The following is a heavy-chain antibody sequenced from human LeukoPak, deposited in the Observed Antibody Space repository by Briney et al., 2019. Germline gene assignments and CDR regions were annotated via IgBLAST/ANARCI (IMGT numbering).Heavy chain of an antibody. CDR1: GYTFSSDY. CDR3: CLDGGRDAYYRSGLEY. D-gene: IGHD3-10*01. V-gene: IGHV1-46*01. Sequence: GASVKVSCKAPGYTFSSDYIHWVRQAPGQGLEWMGRINPGSGGTSYALNFQGRVTMTRDTSTSTVYMDLSSLSSEDTAVYYCCLDGGRDAYYRSGLEYWGQGTLITVSS. J-gene: IGHJ4*02. CDR2: INPGSGGT.